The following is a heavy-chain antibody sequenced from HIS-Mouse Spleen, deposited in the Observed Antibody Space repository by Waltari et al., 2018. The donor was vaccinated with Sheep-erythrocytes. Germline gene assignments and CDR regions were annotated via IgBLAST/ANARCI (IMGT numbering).Heavy chain of an antibody. CDR3: ARNPRTGSIVGATFPDY. V-gene: IGHV1-2*02. CDR2: INPNSGGT. CDR1: GYTFTGYY. D-gene: IGHD1-26*01. J-gene: IGHJ4*02. Sequence: QVQLVQSGAAVKKPGASVKVSCKASGYTFTGYYMHWVRQGPGQGLEWMGWINPNSGGTNYAQKFQGRVTMTRDTSISTAYMELSRLRSDDTAVYYCARNPRTGSIVGATFPDYWGQGTLVTVSS.